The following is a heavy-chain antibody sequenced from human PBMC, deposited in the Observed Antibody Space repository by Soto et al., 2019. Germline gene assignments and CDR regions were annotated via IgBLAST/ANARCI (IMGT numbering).Heavy chain of an antibody. CDR3: ARREIAVAGTGAFDI. D-gene: IGHD6-19*01. CDR2: IYYSGST. V-gene: IGHV4-39*01. CDR1: GGSTSSSSYY. Sequence: PSETLSLTCTVSGGSTSSSSYYWGWIRQPPGKGLEWIGSIYYSGSTYYNPSLKSRVTISVDTSKNQFSLKLSSVTAADTAVYYCARREIAVAGTGAFDIWGQGTMVTVSS. J-gene: IGHJ3*02.